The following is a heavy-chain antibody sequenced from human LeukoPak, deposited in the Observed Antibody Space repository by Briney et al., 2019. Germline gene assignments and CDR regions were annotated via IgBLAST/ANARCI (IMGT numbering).Heavy chain of an antibody. CDR3: ARDRYYGSGSYPGY. D-gene: IGHD3-10*01. CDR2: ISSSSSTI. Sequence: GGSLRLSCAASGFTFSSYSMNWVRQAPGKGLEWVSYISSSSSTIYYADSVKGRFTISRDNSKNSLYLQMNSLRDEDTAVYYCARDRYYGSGSYPGYWGQGTLVTVSS. J-gene: IGHJ4*02. CDR1: GFTFSSYS. V-gene: IGHV3-48*02.